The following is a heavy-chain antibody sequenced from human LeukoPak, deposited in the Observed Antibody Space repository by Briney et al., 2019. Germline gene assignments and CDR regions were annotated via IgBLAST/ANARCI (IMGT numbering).Heavy chain of an antibody. D-gene: IGHD6-19*01. CDR3: ARRDSGWPPDY. CDR1: GGSFSGYY. J-gene: IGHJ4*02. V-gene: IGHV4-34*01. CDR2: VNHSGST. Sequence: SETLSLTCAVYGGSFSGYYWSWIRQPPGKGLEWIGEVNHSGSTNYNPSLKSRVTISVDTSKNQFSLKLSSVTAADTAVYYCARRDSGWPPDYWGQGTLVTVSS.